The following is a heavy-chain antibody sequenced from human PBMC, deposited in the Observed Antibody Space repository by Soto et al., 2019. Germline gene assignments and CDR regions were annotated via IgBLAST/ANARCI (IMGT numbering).Heavy chain of an antibody. CDR1: GGSFSGYY. CDR2: INHSGST. J-gene: IGHJ6*02. CDR3: ASLYYYYYYGMDV. Sequence: SETLSLTCAVYGGSFSGYYWSWIRQPPGKGLEWIGEINHSGSTNYNPSLKSRVTISVDTSKNQFSLKLSSVTAADTAVYYCASLYYYYYYGMDVWGQGTTVTVSS. V-gene: IGHV4-34*01.